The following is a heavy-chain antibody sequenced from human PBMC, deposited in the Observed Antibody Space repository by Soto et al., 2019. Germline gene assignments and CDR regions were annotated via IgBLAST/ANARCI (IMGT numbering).Heavy chain of an antibody. D-gene: IGHD4-17*01. CDR3: AGGTTVVTPRY. J-gene: IGHJ4*02. CDR1: GFTFSSYS. V-gene: IGHV3-21*01. CDR2: ISSSSSYI. Sequence: EVQLVESGGGLVKPGGSLRLSCAASGFTFSSYSMNWVRQAPGKGLEWVSSISSSSSYIYYADSVKGRFTISRDNAKNSLCLQMNSLRAEDTAVYYCAGGTTVVTPRYWGQGTLVTVSS.